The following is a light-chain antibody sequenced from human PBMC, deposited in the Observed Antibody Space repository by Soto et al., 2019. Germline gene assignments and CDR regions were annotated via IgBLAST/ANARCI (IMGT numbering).Light chain of an antibody. CDR3: ATWDRSLSVGV. CDR1: SSNIGNNY. J-gene: IGLJ2*01. V-gene: IGLV1-51*01. CDR2: DND. Sequence: QSVLTQPPSVSAAPGQKVTISCSGRSSNIGNNYVFWYQQLPGTAPKLLIYDNDKRPSGIPDRFSGSKSGTSATLGITGLQTGDKADYYCATWDRSLSVGVFGGGTKVTVL.